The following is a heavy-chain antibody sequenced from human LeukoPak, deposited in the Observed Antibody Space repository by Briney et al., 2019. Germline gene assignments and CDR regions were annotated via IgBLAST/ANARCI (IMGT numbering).Heavy chain of an antibody. CDR3: ARAREPLLYTYYFDY. D-gene: IGHD2-2*02. V-gene: IGHV4-34*10. Sequence: SETLSLACVVSGGSLTDYHWNWIRQSLGKGLEWIGEISHSGSTTYNPSLKSRLTMSVDTSKNQFSLKLSSVTAADTAIYYCARAREPLLYTYYFDYWGQGTLVTVSS. J-gene: IGHJ4*02. CDR1: GGSLTDYH. CDR2: ISHSGST.